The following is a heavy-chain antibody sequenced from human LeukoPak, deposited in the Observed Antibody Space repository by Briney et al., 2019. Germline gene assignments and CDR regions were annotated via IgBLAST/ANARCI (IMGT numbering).Heavy chain of an antibody. CDR2: ISGSGGST. J-gene: IGHJ4*02. V-gene: IGHV3-23*01. CDR1: GFTFSSYA. D-gene: IGHD1-14*01. CDR3: AKVTTWTYFDS. Sequence: GGSLRLSCAASGFTFSSYAMSWVRQAPGKGLEWVSAISGSGGSTYYADSVKGRFTISRDNSQNTLYLQMNSLRADDTAVYYCAKVTTWTYFDSWGQGTLVTVSS.